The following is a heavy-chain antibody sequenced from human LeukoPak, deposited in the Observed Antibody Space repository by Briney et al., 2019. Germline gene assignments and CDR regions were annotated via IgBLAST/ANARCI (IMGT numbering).Heavy chain of an antibody. CDR1: GDSVSSYSAA. V-gene: IGHV6-1*01. CDR2: TYYRSKWYY. J-gene: IGHJ5*02. Sequence: SQTLSLTCAISGDSVSSYSAAWNWIRRSPSRGLEWLGRTYYRSKWYYDYAVSVKSRITINPDTSKNQFSLQLNSVTPEDAAVYYCARAGYNWNDRQYNWFDPWGQGTLVTVSS. D-gene: IGHD1-20*01. CDR3: ARAGYNWNDRQYNWFDP.